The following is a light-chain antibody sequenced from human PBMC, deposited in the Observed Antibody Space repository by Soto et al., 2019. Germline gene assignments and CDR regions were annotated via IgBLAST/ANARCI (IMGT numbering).Light chain of an antibody. CDR1: SSDVGNYNL. CDR3: CSYAGSNTWV. CDR2: EGS. Sequence: QSALTQPASVSGSPGQSITISCTGTSSDVGNYNLVSWYQQHPGKVPKLMLYEGSKRPSGVSNRFSGSKSGNTASLTISGLQAEDEADYYCCSYAGSNTWVFGGGTKLTVL. V-gene: IGLV2-23*01. J-gene: IGLJ3*02.